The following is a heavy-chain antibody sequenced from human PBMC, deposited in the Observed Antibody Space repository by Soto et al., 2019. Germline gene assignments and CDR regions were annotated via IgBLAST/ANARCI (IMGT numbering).Heavy chain of an antibody. V-gene: IGHV1-69*13. CDR3: ARDPYSSGWRAKNWFDP. Sequence: SVKVSCKASGGTFSSYAISWVRQAPGQGLEWVGGIIPIFGTANYAQKFQGRVTITADESTSTAYMELSSLRSEDTAVYYCARDPYSSGWRAKNWFDPWGQGTLVTVSS. D-gene: IGHD6-19*01. J-gene: IGHJ5*02. CDR2: IIPIFGTA. CDR1: GGTFSSYA.